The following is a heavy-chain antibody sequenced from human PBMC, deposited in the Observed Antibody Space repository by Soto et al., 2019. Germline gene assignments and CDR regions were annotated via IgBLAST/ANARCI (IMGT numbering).Heavy chain of an antibody. D-gene: IGHD6-19*01. CDR1: GLTFSIYA. Sequence: GSRRFSCSAAGLTFSIYAMHWVRQALGKGLEWVALISYDGSNKYYADSVKGRFTISRDNSKNTLYLQMSSLRPEDTAVYYGAISGYKSGSLDDWGQGTLVTVSS. CDR2: ISYDGSNK. CDR3: AISGYKSGSLDD. V-gene: IGHV3-30-3*01. J-gene: IGHJ4*02.